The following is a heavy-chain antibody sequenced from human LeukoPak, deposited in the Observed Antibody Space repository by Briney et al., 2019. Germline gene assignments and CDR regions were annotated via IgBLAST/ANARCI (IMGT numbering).Heavy chain of an antibody. D-gene: IGHD6-6*01. CDR1: GFTFDDYA. Sequence: GGSLRLSCAASGFTFDDYAMHWVRQAPGKGLEWVSGITWNSDNIEYADSVKGRFTISRDNSKNTLYLQMNSLSAEDTAVYYCATSLYSGLLFRYWGQGTLITVSS. V-gene: IGHV3-9*01. J-gene: IGHJ4*02. CDR3: ATSLYSGLLFRY. CDR2: ITWNSDNI.